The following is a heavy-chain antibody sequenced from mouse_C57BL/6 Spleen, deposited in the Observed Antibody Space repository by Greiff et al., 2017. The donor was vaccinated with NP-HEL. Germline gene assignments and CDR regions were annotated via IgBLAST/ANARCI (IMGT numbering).Heavy chain of an antibody. CDR2: IDPENGDT. CDR1: GFNIKDDY. Sequence: EVQLQQSGAELVRPGASVKLSCTASGFNIKDDYMHWVKQRPEQGLEWIGWIDPENGDTEYASKFQGKATITADTSSNTAYLQLSSLTSEDTAVYYCTPYGYDRFDYWGQGTTLTVSS. J-gene: IGHJ2*01. CDR3: TPYGYDRFDY. V-gene: IGHV14-4*01. D-gene: IGHD2-2*01.